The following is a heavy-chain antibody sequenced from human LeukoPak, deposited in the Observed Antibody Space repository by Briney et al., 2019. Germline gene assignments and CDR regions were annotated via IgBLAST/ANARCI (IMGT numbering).Heavy chain of an antibody. V-gene: IGHV4-31*03. D-gene: IGHD3-22*01. CDR2: IYYSGST. CDR3: ARGYYDSSGYYPDPYYFDY. Sequence: NPSQTLSLTCTVSGGSISSGGYYCSWIRQHPGKGLEWIGYIYYSGSTYYNPSLKSRVTISVDTSKNQFSLKLSSVTAADTAVYYCARGYYDSSGYYPDPYYFDYWGQGTLVTVSS. CDR1: GGSISSGGYY. J-gene: IGHJ4*02.